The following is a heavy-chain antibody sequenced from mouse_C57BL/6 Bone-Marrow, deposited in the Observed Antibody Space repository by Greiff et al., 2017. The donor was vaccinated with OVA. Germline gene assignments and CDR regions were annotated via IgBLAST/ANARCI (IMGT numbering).Heavy chain of an antibody. CDR2: IYPRSGNT. J-gene: IGHJ3*01. CDR3: ARSVPTGGGTY. D-gene: IGHD4-1*02. Sequence: QVQLQQSGAELARPGASVKLSCKASGYTFTSYGISWVKQRTGQGLEWIGEIYPRSGNTYYNEKFKGKATLTADKSSSTAYMELRSLTSEDSAVYFWARSVPTGGGTYWGQGTLVTVSA. CDR1: GYTFTSYG. V-gene: IGHV1-81*01.